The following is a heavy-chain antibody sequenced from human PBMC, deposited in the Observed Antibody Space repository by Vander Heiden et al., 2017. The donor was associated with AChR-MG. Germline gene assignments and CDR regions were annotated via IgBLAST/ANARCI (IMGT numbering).Heavy chain of an antibody. D-gene: IGHD3-10*01. CDR3: ARDRVSTGNYYYYYMDV. Sequence: QVQLQESGPGLVKPSETLSLTCTVPGGSISSYYWSWIRQPAGKGLEWIGRIYTSGSTNYNPSLKSRVTMSVDTSKNQFSLKLSSVTAADTAVYYCARDRVSTGNYYYYYMDVWGKGTTVTVSS. J-gene: IGHJ6*03. CDR2: IYTSGST. CDR1: GGSISSYY. V-gene: IGHV4-4*07.